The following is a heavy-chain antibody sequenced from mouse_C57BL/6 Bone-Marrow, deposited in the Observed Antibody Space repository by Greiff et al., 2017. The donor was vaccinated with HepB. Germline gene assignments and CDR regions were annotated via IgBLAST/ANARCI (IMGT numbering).Heavy chain of an antibody. V-gene: IGHV14-4*01. D-gene: IGHD2-1*01. CDR3: TSYGNYWYFDV. J-gene: IGHJ1*03. Sequence: EVKLVESGAELVRPGASVKLSCTASGFNIKDDYMHWVKQRPEHGLEWIGWIDPENGDTEYASKFQGKATITADTSSNTAYLQLSSLTSEDTAVYYCTSYGNYWYFDVWGTGTTVTVSS. CDR2: IDPENGDT. CDR1: GFNIKDDY.